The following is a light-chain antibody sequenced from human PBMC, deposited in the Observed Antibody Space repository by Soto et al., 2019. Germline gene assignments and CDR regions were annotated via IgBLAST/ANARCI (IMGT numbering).Light chain of an antibody. Sequence: DIQMTQSPSSLSASVGDRVTMTFRASLPISNYLAWYQQKPGKVPKLLIYAASALQGGVPSRFSGSGSGTNFTLTIASLQPDDVATYYCQQYETFSLTFGAGTKVDIK. CDR3: QQYETFSLT. V-gene: IGKV1-27*01. CDR2: AAS. J-gene: IGKJ4*02. CDR1: LPISNY.